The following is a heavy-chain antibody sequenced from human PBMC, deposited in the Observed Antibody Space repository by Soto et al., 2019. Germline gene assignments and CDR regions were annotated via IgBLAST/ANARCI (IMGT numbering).Heavy chain of an antibody. CDR1: GFTFDDYA. CDR3: AKDNYGSGSYWYYFDY. CDR2: ISWNSGSI. D-gene: IGHD3-10*01. J-gene: IGHJ4*02. V-gene: IGHV3-9*01. Sequence: EVQLVESGGGLVQPGRSLRLSCAASGFTFDDYAMHWVRQAPGKGLEWVSGISWNSGSIGYADSVKGRFTISRDNAKNSLYLQMNSLRAEDTALYYCAKDNYGSGSYWYYFDYWGQGTLVTVSS.